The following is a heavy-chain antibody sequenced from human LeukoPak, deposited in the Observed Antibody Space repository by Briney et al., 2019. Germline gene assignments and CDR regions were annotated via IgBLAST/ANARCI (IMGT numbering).Heavy chain of an antibody. Sequence: SETLSLTCTVSGGSISSGGYYWSWIRQHPGKGLEWMGYIYYSGSTYYNPSLKSRVTISVDTSKNQFSLKLSSVTAADTAVYYCARSKGVGVDYWGQGTLVTVSS. V-gene: IGHV4-31*03. D-gene: IGHD3-10*01. CDR2: IYYSGST. CDR1: GGSISSGGYY. CDR3: ARSKGVGVDY. J-gene: IGHJ4*02.